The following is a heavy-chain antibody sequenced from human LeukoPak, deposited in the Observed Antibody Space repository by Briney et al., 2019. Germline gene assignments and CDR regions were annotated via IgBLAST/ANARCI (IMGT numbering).Heavy chain of an antibody. D-gene: IGHD3-10*01. V-gene: IGHV1-2*02. CDR2: INPNSGGT. J-gene: IGHJ4*02. Sequence: ASVKVSCKASGYTFTGYYMHWVRQAPGQGLEWMGWINPNSGGTNYAQKFQGRVTMTRDMSISTAYMELRRLRSDDTAVYYCAIEITMVRGVMCDWGQGTLVTVSS. CDR3: AIEITMVRGVMCD. CDR1: GYTFTGYY.